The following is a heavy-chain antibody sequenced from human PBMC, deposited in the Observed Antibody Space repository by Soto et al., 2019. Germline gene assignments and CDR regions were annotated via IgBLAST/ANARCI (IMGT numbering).Heavy chain of an antibody. J-gene: IGHJ4*02. Sequence: QLQLQESGPGLVKPSETLSLTCTVSGGSISSSSYYWGWIRQPPGKGLEWIGSIYYSGSTYYNPSLKRRVTVSVDTSKNQFSLKLSSVAAADTAVYYCARRVAMSSVVAAGTFFFDYWGQGTLVTVSS. CDR1: GGSISSSSYY. V-gene: IGHV4-39*01. D-gene: IGHD6-13*01. CDR3: ARRVAMSSVVAAGTFFFDY. CDR2: IYYSGST.